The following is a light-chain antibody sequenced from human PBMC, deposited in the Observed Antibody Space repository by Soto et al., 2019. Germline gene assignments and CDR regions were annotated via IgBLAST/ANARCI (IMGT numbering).Light chain of an antibody. CDR1: QSVVRY. V-gene: IGKV3-11*01. J-gene: IGKJ4*01. CDR2: DAT. CDR3: QQRYHWPPLT. Sequence: EIVLTQSPVTLSLSPGDTATLSCRASQSVVRYVAWYQQKPGQAPRLLIYDATIRASGIPARFSGSGSGTDSSLTSSSLEPEDFAVYYCQQRYHWPPLTFGGGTKVEVK.